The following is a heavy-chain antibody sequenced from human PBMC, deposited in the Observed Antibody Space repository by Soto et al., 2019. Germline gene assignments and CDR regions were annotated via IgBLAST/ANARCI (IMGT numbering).Heavy chain of an antibody. CDR1: GYTFTSKG. Sequence: QVQLVQSGAEVEKPGASVKVSCKASGYTFTSKGITWVRQAPGQGLEWMGWISTYNGNTNYAQKLQDRVIMTTDTSTSTVYMERRSLRSDDTAVYYCARGVVVPAATGKSWFDPWGQGTLVTVSS. J-gene: IGHJ5*02. V-gene: IGHV1-18*01. CDR2: ISTYNGNT. CDR3: ARGVVVPAATGKSWFDP. D-gene: IGHD2-2*01.